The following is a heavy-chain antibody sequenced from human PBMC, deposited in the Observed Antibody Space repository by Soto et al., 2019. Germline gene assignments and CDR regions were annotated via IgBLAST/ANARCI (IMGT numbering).Heavy chain of an antibody. D-gene: IGHD4-17*01. J-gene: IGHJ6*02. CDR2: INPSGGST. Sequence: QVQLVQSGAEVKKPGASVKVSCKAYGYTFTSYYMHWVRQAPGQGLEWMGIINPSGGSTSYAQKFQGRVTMTRDTSTRTVYMELSSLRSEDTAVYYCARTPSSRHDYGEYYDYGMDVWGQGTTVTVSS. V-gene: IGHV1-46*01. CDR1: GYTFTSYY. CDR3: ARTPSSRHDYGEYYDYGMDV.